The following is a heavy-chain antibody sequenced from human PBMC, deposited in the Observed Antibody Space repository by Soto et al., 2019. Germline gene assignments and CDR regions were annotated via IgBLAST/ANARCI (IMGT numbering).Heavy chain of an antibody. J-gene: IGHJ4*02. CDR1: GFTFSRYN. V-gene: IGHV3-21*01. CDR3: ARYSGTYRDY. CDR2: ITSSSGYI. Sequence: EVQLVESGGGLVKPGGSLRLSCAASGFTFSRYNMNWVRQAPGKGLEWVSSITSSSGYIFYADSVKGRFTISRDNAKNSLYLQMNSQRVEDTAVYYCARYSGTYRDYWGQGTLVTVST. D-gene: IGHD1-26*01.